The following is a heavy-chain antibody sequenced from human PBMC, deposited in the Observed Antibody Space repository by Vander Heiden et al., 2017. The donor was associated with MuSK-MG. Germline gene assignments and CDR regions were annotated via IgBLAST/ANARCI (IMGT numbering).Heavy chain of an antibody. D-gene: IGHD5-18*01. CDR3: AKDRGYSYGFHYYYYMDV. J-gene: IGHJ6*03. V-gene: IGHV3-30*02. Sequence: QVQLVESGGGVVQPGGYLRLACAACGVTFISCDMHWVRQAPGKGLEWVAFIRYDGSNKYYADSVKGRFTISRDNSKNTLYLQMNSLRAEDTAVYYCAKDRGYSYGFHYYYYMDVWGKGTTVTVSS. CDR2: IRYDGSNK. CDR1: GVTFISCD.